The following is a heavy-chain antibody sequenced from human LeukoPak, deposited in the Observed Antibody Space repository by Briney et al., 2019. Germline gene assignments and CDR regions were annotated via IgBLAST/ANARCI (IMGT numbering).Heavy chain of an antibody. V-gene: IGHV3-23*01. CDR1: GFTFSSYA. D-gene: IGHD4-17*01. J-gene: IGHJ3*02. CDR3: AKDRKGNDYGDPDAFDI. Sequence: QPGGSLRLSCAASGFTFSSYAMSWVRQAPGKGLEWVSAISGSGGSTYYADSVKGRFTISRDNSKNTLYLQMNSLRAEDTAVYYCAKDRKGNDYGDPDAFDIWGQGTMVTVSS. CDR2: ISGSGGST.